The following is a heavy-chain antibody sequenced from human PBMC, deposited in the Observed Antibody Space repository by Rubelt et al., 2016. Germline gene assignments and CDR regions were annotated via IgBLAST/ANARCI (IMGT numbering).Heavy chain of an antibody. D-gene: IGHD6-6*01. CDR2: IWHDGSKK. CDR1: GFTFGSYG. V-gene: IGHV3-33*01. CDR3: ARAPTAGSSTSRTYFFDF. Sequence: GFTFGSYGMHWVRQAPGKGLEWVAVIWHDGSKKDYGDSVKGRFTISRDNSKSTVSLQMNSLRAEDTAVFYCARAPTAGSSTSRTYFFDFWGQGTAVTVSS. J-gene: IGHJ4*02.